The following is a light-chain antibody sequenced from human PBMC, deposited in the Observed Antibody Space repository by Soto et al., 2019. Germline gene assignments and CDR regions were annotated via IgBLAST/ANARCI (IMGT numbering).Light chain of an antibody. CDR1: RSNIGNNA. Sequence: QSVLTRTPSASGTPGQTVTISCSGSRSNIGNNAVSWYQQVPGTAPKLLIYNNNQRPSGVPDRFSGSESGTSASLAISGLRSEDEADYYCATWGDSLNARGVFGGGTKLTVL. CDR3: ATWGDSLNARGV. J-gene: IGLJ3*02. V-gene: IGLV1-44*01. CDR2: NNN.